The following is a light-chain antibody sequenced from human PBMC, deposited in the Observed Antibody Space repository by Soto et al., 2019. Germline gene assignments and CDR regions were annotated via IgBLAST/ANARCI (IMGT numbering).Light chain of an antibody. J-gene: IGLJ1*01. V-gene: IGLV3-9*01. CDR3: QVWDSSAV. CDR1: KIGSKN. Sequence: SYELTQPLSVSVALGQTARITCGGNKIGSKNVQWYQQKPGQAPVLVIYRDFNRPSGIPERFSGSNSGNTATLTISRAQAGDEADYYCQVWDSSAVFGTGTRSLS. CDR2: RDF.